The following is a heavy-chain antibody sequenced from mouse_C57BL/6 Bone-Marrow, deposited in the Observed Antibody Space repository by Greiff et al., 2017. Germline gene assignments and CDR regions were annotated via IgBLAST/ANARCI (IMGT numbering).Heavy chain of an antibody. CDR3: ALVGNYLYYYAIDY. CDR2: IYWDDDK. V-gene: IGHV8-12*01. D-gene: IGHD2-1*01. Sequence: QVTLKVSGPGILQSSQTLSLTCSFSGFSLRPSGMGVSWIRQPSGKGLEWLAHIYWDDDKRYNPSLKSQLTFTQDTSSNQVFLKITSVDTADTATYYCALVGNYLYYYAIDYWGQGTSVTVSA. J-gene: IGHJ4*01. CDR1: GFSLRPSGMG.